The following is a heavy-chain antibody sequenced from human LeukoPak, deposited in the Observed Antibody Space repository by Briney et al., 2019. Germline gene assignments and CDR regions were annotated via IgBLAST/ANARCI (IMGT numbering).Heavy chain of an antibody. CDR2: INPNHGDT. CDR3: AADVATVDAFDI. Sequence: ASLKVSCKASGYTFTGYYIHWLRQAPGQGLEWVGWINPNHGDTNYAQKFQGRVTMARDTSISTAYVGLSRLRSDDTAVYYCAADVATVDAFDIWGQGTMVTVSS. J-gene: IGHJ3*02. CDR1: GYTFTGYY. D-gene: IGHD6-13*01. V-gene: IGHV1-2*02.